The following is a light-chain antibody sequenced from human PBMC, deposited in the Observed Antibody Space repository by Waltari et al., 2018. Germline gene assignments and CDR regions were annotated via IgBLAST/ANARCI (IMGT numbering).Light chain of an antibody. CDR1: SSNIGAGYD. J-gene: IGLJ2*01. V-gene: IGLV1-40*01. CDR3: QSSDIWLSGHAV. CDR2: GNT. Sequence: QSVLTQPPSVSGAPGQRVTLSCTGSSSNIGAGYDVHLYQQLPGTAPKLLVYGNTNRPSGVPNRCSGSKSGPSASLAITGLQAEDEADYYCQSSDIWLSGHAVFGGGTRLIVL.